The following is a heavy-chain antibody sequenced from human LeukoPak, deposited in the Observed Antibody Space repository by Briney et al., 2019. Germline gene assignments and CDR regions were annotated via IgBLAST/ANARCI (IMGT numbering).Heavy chain of an antibody. CDR3: AMRIGELEN. Sequence: SEALSLTCAVYGGSFSGYYWSWIRQPPGKGLEWIGEINHSGSTNYNPSLKSRVTISVDTSKNQFSLRLSSVTAADTAVYYCAMRIGELENWGQGTLVTVSS. CDR2: INHSGST. V-gene: IGHV4-34*01. CDR1: GGSFSGYY. J-gene: IGHJ4*02. D-gene: IGHD3-10*01.